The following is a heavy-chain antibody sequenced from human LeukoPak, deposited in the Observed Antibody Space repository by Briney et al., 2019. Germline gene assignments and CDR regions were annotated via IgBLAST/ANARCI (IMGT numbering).Heavy chain of an antibody. D-gene: IGHD1-1*01. Sequence: GGSLRLSCSASGFTFSNYAMSWVRQAPAGGLEWVSSLRGDGETFYADSVKGRFTLSRDDSRNTVYLQLNNLRVEDTAVYYCAKASWVSNVDAVLWGQGTLVTVSS. CDR1: GFTFSNYA. V-gene: IGHV3-23*01. CDR3: AKASWVSNVDAVL. J-gene: IGHJ4*02. CDR2: LRGDGET.